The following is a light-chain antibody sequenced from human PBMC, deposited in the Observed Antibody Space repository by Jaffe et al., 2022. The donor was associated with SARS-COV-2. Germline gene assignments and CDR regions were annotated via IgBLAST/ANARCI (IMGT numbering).Light chain of an antibody. CDR2: KAS. J-gene: IGKJ1*01. V-gene: IGKV1-5*03. CDR1: QSFPAF. Sequence: DIQMTQSPSTLSASVGDRVTITCRASQSFPAFLAWYQQKPGKPPKLLIYKASTLETGVPSRFSGSGSGTEFTLTISSLQPDDFATYYCQQYHSYPMTFGQGTKVDIK. CDR3: QQYHSYPMT.